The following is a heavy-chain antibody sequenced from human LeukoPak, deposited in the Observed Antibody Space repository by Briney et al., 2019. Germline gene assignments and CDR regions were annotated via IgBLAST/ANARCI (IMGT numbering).Heavy chain of an antibody. V-gene: IGHV4-59*01. CDR2: IYYSGST. CDR3: ASGTSSSWYLFDY. Sequence: PSETLSRTCTVSGGSISSYYWSWIRQPPGKGLEWIGYIYYSGSTNYNPSLKSRVTISVDTSKNQFSLKLSSVTAADTAVYYCASGTSSSWYLFDYWGQGTLVTVSS. D-gene: IGHD6-13*01. J-gene: IGHJ4*02. CDR1: GGSISSYY.